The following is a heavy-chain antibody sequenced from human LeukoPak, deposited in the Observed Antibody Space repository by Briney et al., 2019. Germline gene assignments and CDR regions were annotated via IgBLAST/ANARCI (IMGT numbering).Heavy chain of an antibody. Sequence: GGSLRLSFAAPGSTSSDNGRNWVRQAPGKGRGWVSRINNDGSSTTYADSVKGRFTISRDNAKNTLYLQMNSLRAEDTAVYYCARGGTASFDPWGQGTLVTVSS. D-gene: IGHD1-1*01. J-gene: IGHJ5*02. CDR2: INNDGSST. CDR3: ARGGTASFDP. V-gene: IGHV3-74*01. CDR1: GSTSSDNG.